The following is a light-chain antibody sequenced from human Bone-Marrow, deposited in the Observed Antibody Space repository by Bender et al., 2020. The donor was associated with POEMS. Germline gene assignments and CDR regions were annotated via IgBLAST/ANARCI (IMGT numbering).Light chain of an antibody. CDR2: SSH. V-gene: IGLV1-44*01. J-gene: IGLJ3*02. Sequence: QSVLTQPLSASGTPGQRVTISCSGSSSNIGSSYVYWYQQHPGTAPKLLIYSSHRRPSEVPDRFSGSRSGTSASLAISGLQSEDEADYYCAVWDDSLNGWVFGGGTKLTVL. CDR3: AVWDDSLNGWV. CDR1: SSNIGSSY.